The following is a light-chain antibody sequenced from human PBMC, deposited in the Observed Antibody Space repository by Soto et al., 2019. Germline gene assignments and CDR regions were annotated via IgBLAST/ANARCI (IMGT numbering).Light chain of an antibody. V-gene: IGKV1-39*01. CDR1: QSISSY. CDR3: QQSYSTPIT. CDR2: AAS. J-gene: IGKJ3*01. Sequence: DIQMTQSPSSLSASVGDRVTITCRASQSISSYLNWYQQKPGKAPKLLIYAASSLQSGVPSRFSGSGSGTDFTLSISSLQPEDVANYYCQQSYSTPITFGPGTKVDIK.